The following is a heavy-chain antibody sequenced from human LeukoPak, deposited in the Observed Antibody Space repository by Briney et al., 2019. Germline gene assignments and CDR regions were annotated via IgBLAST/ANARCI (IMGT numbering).Heavy chain of an antibody. V-gene: IGHV4-34*01. D-gene: IGHD3-9*01. J-gene: IGHJ4*02. CDR2: VSHTGDT. Sequence: PSETLSLTCAVYSVSLSGHFWSWIRQPPGKGLEWIGEVSHTGDTNYNPSLKSRATVSVDTSKNQFSLKLSSVTAADTAVYYCARQSQYYDFLTDYQDPFFLDYWGQGTLVTVSS. CDR3: ARQSQYYDFLTDYQDPFFLDY. CDR1: SVSLSGHF.